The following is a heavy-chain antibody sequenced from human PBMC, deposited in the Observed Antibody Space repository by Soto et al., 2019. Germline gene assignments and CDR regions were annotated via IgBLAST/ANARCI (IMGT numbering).Heavy chain of an antibody. Sequence: QVQLVQSGAEVKKPGSSVKVSCTASGGTFSDYAFSWVRQAPGQGLEWMGGIIPKFSSSSFAQKFQGRLTITADDSTSPAYRSLSSLGSADMAMYYCAKDIGFQQHLFVFDLWGPGPLVTVSS. CDR1: GGTFSDYA. CDR3: AKDIGFQQHLFVFDL. D-gene: IGHD3-10*02. CDR2: IIPKFSSS. V-gene: IGHV1-69*01. J-gene: IGHJ4*02.